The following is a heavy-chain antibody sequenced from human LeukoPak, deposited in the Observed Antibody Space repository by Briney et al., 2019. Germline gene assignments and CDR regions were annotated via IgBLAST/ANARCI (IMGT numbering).Heavy chain of an antibody. D-gene: IGHD1-26*01. V-gene: IGHV3-30*18. CDR2: ISDDGSNK. CDR1: GFTFSSYG. J-gene: IGHJ4*02. Sequence: GGPLRLSCAASGFTFSSYGMHWVRQAPGKGLEWVAVISDDGSNKYYADSVKGRFTISRDNPKNTLHLQMNSLRGEDTAVYYCAKGDRYSGSYSDYFDYWGQGTLVTVSS. CDR3: AKGDRYSGSYSDYFDY.